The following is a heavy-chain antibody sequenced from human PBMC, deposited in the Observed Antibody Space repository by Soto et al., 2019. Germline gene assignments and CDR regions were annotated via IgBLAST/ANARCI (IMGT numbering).Heavy chain of an antibody. CDR2: ISHDGSNK. CDR1: GFTFSTYG. Sequence: QVQLVESGGGVIQPGRSLKLSCGASGFTFSTYGMHWVRQAPGKGLEWVAVISHDGSNKYYEDSVKGRITISRDNSKNTLYLQRNSLKPEDTAVYYCANGYRRRWCYFDYRGPGTLVPVSS. D-gene: IGHD6-19*01. CDR3: ANGYRRRWCYFDY. J-gene: IGHJ4*02. V-gene: IGHV3-30*18.